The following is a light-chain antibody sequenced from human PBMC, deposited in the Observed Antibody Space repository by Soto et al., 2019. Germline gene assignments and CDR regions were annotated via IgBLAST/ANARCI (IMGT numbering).Light chain of an antibody. Sequence: IVMTQSPATLSVSPGERATLSCRASQSVGSNLAWYQQKPGQGPRLLIYGASTRANGIPARFSGTGSGTEFTLIISSLQSEDFALYYCQQYTKWPRFGPGTKVDIK. CDR2: GAS. CDR3: QQYTKWPR. CDR1: QSVGSN. V-gene: IGKV3-15*01. J-gene: IGKJ3*01.